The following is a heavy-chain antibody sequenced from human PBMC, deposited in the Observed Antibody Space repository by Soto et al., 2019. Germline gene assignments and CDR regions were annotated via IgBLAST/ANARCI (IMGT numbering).Heavy chain of an antibody. Sequence: QVYLVQSGAEVKQPGSSVKISCKTSGNSFGSNALSWVRQAPGQGLEWMGGVIPVFATANYAQKFRGRMTVTADESTTTVYMELSSLGSEDTAIYYCTAHITVTGPLDYWGQGTLVSVSS. CDR1: GNSFGSNA. J-gene: IGHJ4*02. CDR2: VIPVFATA. V-gene: IGHV1-69*12. D-gene: IGHD6-19*01. CDR3: TAHITVTGPLDY.